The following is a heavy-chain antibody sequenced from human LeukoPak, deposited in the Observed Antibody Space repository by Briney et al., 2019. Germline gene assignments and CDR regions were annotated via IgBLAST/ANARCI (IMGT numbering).Heavy chain of an antibody. V-gene: IGHV1-69*13. CDR3: ARVIGYSGYETFAY. Sequence: AAVNVSCKASVGSFSSCAIMGVRQAPGRGLEWMGGIIPIFGTANYAQKFQGRVTITADESTSTAYMELSSLRSEDTAVYYCARVIGYSGYETFAYWGQGTLVTVSS. D-gene: IGHD5-12*01. CDR1: VGSFSSCA. CDR2: IIPIFGTA. J-gene: IGHJ4*02.